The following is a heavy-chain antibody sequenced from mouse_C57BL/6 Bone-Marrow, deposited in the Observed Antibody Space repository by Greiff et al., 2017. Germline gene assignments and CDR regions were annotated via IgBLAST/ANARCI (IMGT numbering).Heavy chain of an antibody. Sequence: QVQLKQSGPELVKPGASVKISCKASGYAFSSSWMNWVKQRPGKGLEWIGRLYPGDGDTNYNGKFKGKATLTADKSSSTAYMQLSSLTSEESAVYFCASDLPITRDYAMDNWGRGTAVTVSS. D-gene: IGHD1-1*01. CDR3: ASDLPITRDYAMDN. J-gene: IGHJ4*01. CDR1: GYAFSSSW. V-gene: IGHV1-82*01. CDR2: LYPGDGDT.